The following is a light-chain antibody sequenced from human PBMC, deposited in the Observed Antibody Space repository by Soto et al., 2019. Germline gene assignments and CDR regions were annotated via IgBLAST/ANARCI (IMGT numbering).Light chain of an antibody. Sequence: DIQMTQPPSTVSASVGDRVTITCRASQNINTWLAWYQQKPGKAPKLLIYKASSLESGVPSRFSGSGSGTEFTLTISSLQPDDFATYYCQHYNSYSEAFGQGTKVDI. CDR3: QHYNSYSEA. J-gene: IGKJ1*01. CDR2: KAS. CDR1: QNINTW. V-gene: IGKV1-5*03.